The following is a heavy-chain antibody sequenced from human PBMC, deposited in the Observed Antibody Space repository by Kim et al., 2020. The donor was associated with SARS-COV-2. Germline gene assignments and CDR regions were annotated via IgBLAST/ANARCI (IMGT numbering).Heavy chain of an antibody. CDR1: GYTFTSYD. D-gene: IGHD3-22*01. V-gene: IGHV1-8*01. J-gene: IGHJ4*02. CDR3: ARGPPLGYCSGCKPDGYYYDSSGSKGFDY. Sequence: ASVKVSCKASGYTFTSYDINWVRQATGQGLEWMGWMNPNSGNTGYAQKFQGRVTMTRNTSISTAYMELSSLRSEDTAVYYCARGPPLGYCSGCKPDGYYYDSSGSKGFDYWGQGTLVTVSS. CDR2: MNPNSGNT.